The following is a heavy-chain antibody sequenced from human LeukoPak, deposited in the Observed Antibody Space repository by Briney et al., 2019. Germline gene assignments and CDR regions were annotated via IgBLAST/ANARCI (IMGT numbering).Heavy chain of an antibody. J-gene: IGHJ5*02. CDR1: GYTFTSYG. V-gene: IGHV1-18*01. Sequence: ASVKVSCKASGYTFTSYGISWVRQAPGQGLEWMGWISAYNGNTNYAQKRQGRVTMTTDTSTSTAYMELRSLRSDDTAVYYCARDKVVVVPAAIRSRWFDPWGQGTLVIVSS. CDR3: ARDKVVVVPAAIRSRWFDP. CDR2: ISAYNGNT. D-gene: IGHD2-2*01.